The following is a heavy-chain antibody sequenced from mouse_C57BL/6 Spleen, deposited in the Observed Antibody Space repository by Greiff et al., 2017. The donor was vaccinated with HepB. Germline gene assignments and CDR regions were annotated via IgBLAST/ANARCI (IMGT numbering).Heavy chain of an antibody. CDR3: ARGGNGRLRQGWFAY. CDR1: GFTFSSYA. CDR2: ISDGGSYT. D-gene: IGHD2-4*01. J-gene: IGHJ3*01. V-gene: IGHV5-4*03. Sequence: DVKLVESGGGLVKPGGSLKLSCAASGFTFSSYAMSWVRQTPEKRLEWVATISDGGSYTYYTDNVKGRFTISRDNAKNNLYLQMSQLKSEDTAMYYCARGGNGRLRQGWFAYGGQGTLVTVSA.